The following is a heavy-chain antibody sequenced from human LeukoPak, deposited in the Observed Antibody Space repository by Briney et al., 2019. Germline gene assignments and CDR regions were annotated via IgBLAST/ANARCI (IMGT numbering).Heavy chain of an antibody. CDR3: ARALPHRRLMDTTMEQHWFDP. D-gene: IGHD5-18*01. CDR2: INPSGGST. CDR1: GYTFTSYF. J-gene: IGHJ5*02. V-gene: IGHV1-46*01. Sequence: ASVKVSCKASGYTFTSYFMHWVRQAPGQGLEWMGLINPSGGSTRYAQKFQGRVTVTRDMSTSTVYMELSSLRSEDTAVYYCARALPHRRLMDTTMEQHWFDPWGQGTLVTVSS.